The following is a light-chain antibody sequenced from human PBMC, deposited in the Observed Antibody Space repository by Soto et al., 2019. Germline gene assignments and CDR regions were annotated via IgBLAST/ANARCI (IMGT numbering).Light chain of an antibody. J-gene: IGKJ1*01. CDR1: QNIRSY. V-gene: IGKV1-39*01. Sequence: DIQMTQSPSSLSASVGDRVTITCRASQNIRSYLNWYQQNPGKAPKLLIYAASSLQTGVPSRFSGSGSETDFTLTISSLQSEDFATYYCQQSYSRPPAFGQGTKVAIK. CDR2: AAS. CDR3: QQSYSRPPA.